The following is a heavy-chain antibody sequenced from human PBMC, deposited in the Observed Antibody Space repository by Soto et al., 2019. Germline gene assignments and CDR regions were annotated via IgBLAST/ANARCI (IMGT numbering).Heavy chain of an antibody. CDR3: ANLDWSQLPNNFDY. V-gene: IGHV3-23*01. D-gene: IGHD1-1*01. CDR2: ISSNVVTT. CDR1: GFTFSSYA. Sequence: EVQLLESGGGLVQPGGSLRLSCEASGFTFSSYAMSWVRQAPGKGLEWVSGISSNVVTTYYADSVQGRFTISIYNSKSTLYLQRNNLRAEDTAVYYGANLDWSQLPNNFDYWGQGTLVTVSS. J-gene: IGHJ4*02.